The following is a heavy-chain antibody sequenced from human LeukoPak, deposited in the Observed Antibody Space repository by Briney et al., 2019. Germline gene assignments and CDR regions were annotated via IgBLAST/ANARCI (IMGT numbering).Heavy chain of an antibody. CDR1: GGSISSGDYY. CDR2: IYYSGST. Sequence: SQTLSLTCTVSGGSISSGDYYWSWIRQPPGKGLEWFGYIYYSGSTYYNPSLKSRVTISVDTSKNQFSLKLSSVTAADTAVYYCASRNSGSYSQLDYWGQGTLVTVSS. CDR3: ASRNSGSYSQLDY. V-gene: IGHV4-30-4*08. J-gene: IGHJ4*02. D-gene: IGHD3-10*01.